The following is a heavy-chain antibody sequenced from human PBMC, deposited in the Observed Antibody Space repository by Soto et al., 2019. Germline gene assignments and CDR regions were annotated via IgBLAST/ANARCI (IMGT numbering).Heavy chain of an antibody. CDR1: GFMFRSFE. D-gene: IGHD6-19*01. CDR2: IGGSDGTI. J-gene: IGHJ4*02. CDR3: ARGLEYFDY. V-gene: IGHV3-48*03. Sequence: PGGSLRLSCAASGFMFRSFEMNWVRQAPGKGLEWVSYIGGSDGTIYYADSVKGRFTISRDNAKNSLFLQMNSLRAEDTAVYYCARGLEYFDYWGQGTLVTVSS.